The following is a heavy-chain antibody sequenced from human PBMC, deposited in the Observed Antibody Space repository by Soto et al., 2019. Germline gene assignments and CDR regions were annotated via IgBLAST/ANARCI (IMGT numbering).Heavy chain of an antibody. J-gene: IGHJ4*02. CDR3: ARQRGYYDSSGLDH. CDR2: IGGGGGSTI. D-gene: IGHD3-22*01. Sequence: GGSLRLSCAASGFTFSDYYMTWIRQAPGKGLEWLSYIGGGGGSTIYYADSVKGRFTISRDNAKKSLYLQMNSLRAEDTAIYFCARQRGYYDSSGLDHWGQGTPVTVSS. V-gene: IGHV3-11*01. CDR1: GFTFSDYY.